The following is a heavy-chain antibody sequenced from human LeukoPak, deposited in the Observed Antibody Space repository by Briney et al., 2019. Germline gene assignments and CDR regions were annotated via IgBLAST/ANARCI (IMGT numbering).Heavy chain of an antibody. Sequence: SETLSLTCTVSGGSISSSSYYWGWIRQPPGKGLEWIGEINHSGSTNYNPSLKSRVTISVDTSKNQFSLKLSSVTAADTAVYYCARETDYYYGSGSYLYYMDVWGKGTTVTVSS. J-gene: IGHJ6*03. CDR3: ARETDYYYGSGSYLYYMDV. V-gene: IGHV4-39*07. CDR2: INHSGST. D-gene: IGHD3-10*01. CDR1: GGSISSSSYY.